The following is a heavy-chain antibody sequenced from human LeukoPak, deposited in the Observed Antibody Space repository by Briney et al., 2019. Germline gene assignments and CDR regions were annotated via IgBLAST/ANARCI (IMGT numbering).Heavy chain of an antibody. V-gene: IGHV3-30*02. CDR2: IRYDGSNK. CDR3: AKDRRTMVRGVIIDDY. Sequence: GGSLRLSCAASGFTFSSYGMHWVRQAPGKGLEWVAFIRYDGSNKYYADSVKGRFTISRDNSKNTLYLQMNSLRAEDTAVYYCAKDRRTMVRGVIIDDYWGQGTLVTVSS. J-gene: IGHJ4*02. CDR1: GFTFSSYG. D-gene: IGHD3-10*01.